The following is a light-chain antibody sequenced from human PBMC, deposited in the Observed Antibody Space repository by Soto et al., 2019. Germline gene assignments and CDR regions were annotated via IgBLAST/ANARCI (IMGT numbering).Light chain of an antibody. CDR1: NSDIGGDDF. V-gene: IGLV2-14*01. CDR2: EVS. J-gene: IGLJ2*01. Sequence: QSALTQPASVSGSLGQSITISCTGSNSDIGGDDFVSWYQQHPGRVPRLMNFEVSNRPSGVSYRFSGSKSGNTASLTISGLQPEDEAHYYCSSYTSANTLVFGGGTKVTVL. CDR3: SSYTSANTLV.